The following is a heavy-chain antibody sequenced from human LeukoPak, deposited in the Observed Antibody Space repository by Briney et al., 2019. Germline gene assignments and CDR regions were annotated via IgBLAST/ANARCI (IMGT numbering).Heavy chain of an antibody. CDR3: AKINRGEVAGHMDY. D-gene: IGHD6-19*01. CDR2: ISRGGGST. V-gene: IGHV3-23*01. CDR1: GFTFSNYA. Sequence: PGGSLRLPCAPSGFTFSNYAMSWVRQAPGKGPEWVSAISRGGGSTYYADSVKGRFTISRDNSKNTLYLQMNSLRAEDTALYYCAKINRGEVAGHMDYWGQGTLVTVSS. J-gene: IGHJ4*02.